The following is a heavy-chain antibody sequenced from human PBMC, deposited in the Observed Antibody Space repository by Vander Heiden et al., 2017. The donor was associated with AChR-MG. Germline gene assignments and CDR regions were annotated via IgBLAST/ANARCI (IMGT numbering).Heavy chain of an antibody. V-gene: IGHV3-64*01. J-gene: IGHJ2*01. CDR1: GFNFSSSA. D-gene: IGHD4-17*01. Sequence: EVQLVASGGGLVQPGGPLRPSCAASGFNFSSSAMPWVRQAPGKGLEYVSDISTYGGSTYYANSVRGRFTISRDNSKNALYLQVGSLRAEDLAVYYCARSIDYGDNFYFDLWGRGTLVTVSS. CDR3: ARSIDYGDNFYFDL. CDR2: ISTYGGST.